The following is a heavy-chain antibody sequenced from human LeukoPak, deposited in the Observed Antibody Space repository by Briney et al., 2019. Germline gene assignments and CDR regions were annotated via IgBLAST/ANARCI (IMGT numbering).Heavy chain of an antibody. CDR2: INPNSGGT. CDR1: GYTFTGYY. CDR3: ARVGASGYCSGGSCYSGS. J-gene: IGHJ4*02. V-gene: IGHV1-2*02. Sequence: ASVKVSCKASGYTFTGYYMHWVRQAPGQGLAWMGWINPNSGGTNYAQKFQGRVTMTRDTSISTAYMELSRLRSDDTAVYYCARVGASGYCSGGSCYSGSWGQGTLVTVSS. D-gene: IGHD2-15*01.